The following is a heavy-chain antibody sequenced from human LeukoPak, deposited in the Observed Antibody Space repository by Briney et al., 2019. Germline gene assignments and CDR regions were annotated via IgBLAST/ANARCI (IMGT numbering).Heavy chain of an antibody. J-gene: IGHJ4*02. V-gene: IGHV4-59*01. D-gene: IGHD3-10*01. CDR2: IYYSGST. Sequence: PSETLSLTCTVSGGSISSYYWSWIRQPPGKGLEWIGYIYYSGSTNYNPSLKSRVTISVDTSKNQFSLKLSSVTAADTAVYYCARLGNYYGSGSYYQPIDYWGQGTLVTVSS. CDR1: GGSISSYY. CDR3: ARLGNYYGSGSYYQPIDY.